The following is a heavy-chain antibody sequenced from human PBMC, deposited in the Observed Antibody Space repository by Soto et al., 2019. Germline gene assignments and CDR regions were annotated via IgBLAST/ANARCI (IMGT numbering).Heavy chain of an antibody. D-gene: IGHD5-18*01. V-gene: IGHV4-30-2*01. CDR2: IYHSGST. CDR1: GGSISSGGYS. J-gene: IGHJ5*02. Sequence: SETLSLTCAVSGGSISSGGYSWSWIRQPQGKGQEWIGYIYHSGSTYYNPSLKSRVTISVDRTKNQFSLKLSSVTAADTSVYYCARVVDTAMVNWFDPWGQGTLVTVSS. CDR3: ARVVDTAMVNWFDP.